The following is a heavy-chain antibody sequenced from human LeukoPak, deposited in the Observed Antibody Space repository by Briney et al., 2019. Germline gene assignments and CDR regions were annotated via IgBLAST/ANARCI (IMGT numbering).Heavy chain of an antibody. J-gene: IGHJ4*02. CDR2: ISSSSSYI. D-gene: IGHD3-3*01. V-gene: IGHV3-21*01. CDR1: GFTFSSYR. Sequence: GGSLRLSCAASGFTFSSYRMNWVRQAPGKGLEWVSSISSSSSYIYYADSVKGRFTISRDNAKNSLYLQMNSLRAEDTAVYYCAREYDDFWSGYYFDYWGQGTLVTVSS. CDR3: AREYDDFWSGYYFDY.